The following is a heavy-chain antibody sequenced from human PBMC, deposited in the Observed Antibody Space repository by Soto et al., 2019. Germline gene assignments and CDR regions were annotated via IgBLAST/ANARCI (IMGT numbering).Heavy chain of an antibody. V-gene: IGHV3-48*02. CDR2: ISSSSSTI. CDR1: GFILNSYS. J-gene: IGHJ5*02. CDR3: ARRDYGDCFDP. D-gene: IGHD4-17*01. Sequence: EVQLVESGGGLVQPGGSLRLSCVASGFILNSYSMNWVRQAPGKGLEWVSYISSSSSTIYYADSVKGRFSISRDNAKNSLFLQMNSLRDDDTALYYCARRDYGDCFDPWGQGTPVTVSS.